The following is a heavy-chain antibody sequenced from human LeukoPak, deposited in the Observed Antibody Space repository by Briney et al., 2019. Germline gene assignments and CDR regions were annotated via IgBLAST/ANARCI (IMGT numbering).Heavy chain of an antibody. D-gene: IGHD4-17*01. CDR3: ARTNGDYVYDWYFDL. Sequence: GGSLRLSCAAPGFTFSSYAMSWVRQAPGKGLEWVANIKQDGSEKYSVDSVKGRFTISRDNAKNSLYLQMNSLRAEDTAVYYCARTNGDYVYDWYFDLWGRGTLVTVSS. V-gene: IGHV3-7*01. CDR2: IKQDGSEK. J-gene: IGHJ2*01. CDR1: GFTFSSYA.